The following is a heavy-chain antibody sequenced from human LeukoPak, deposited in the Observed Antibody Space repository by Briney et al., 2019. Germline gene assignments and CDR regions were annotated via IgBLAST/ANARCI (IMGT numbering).Heavy chain of an antibody. V-gene: IGHV3-7*01. CDR2: INHNGNVN. J-gene: IGHJ6*02. CDR1: GFTFSSYW. CDR3: ARDIVVVPATRSKRGFYYYYGMDA. D-gene: IGHD2-2*01. Sequence: GGSLRLSCAASGFTFSSYWMNWARQAPGKGLEWVASINHNGNVNYYVDSVKGRFTISRDNAKNSLYLQMNSLRAEDTAVYYCARDIVVVPATRSKRGFYYYYGMDAWGQGTTVTVSS.